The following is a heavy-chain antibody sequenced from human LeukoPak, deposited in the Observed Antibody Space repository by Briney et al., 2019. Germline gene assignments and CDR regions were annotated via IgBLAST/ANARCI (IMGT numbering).Heavy chain of an antibody. CDR2: INHSGST. V-gene: IGHV4-34*01. CDR3: VTGQWLVPVSY. CDR1: GGSFSGYY. D-gene: IGHD6-19*01. Sequence: SETLSLTCAVYGGSFSGYYWSWIRQPPGKGLEWIGEINHSGSTNYNPSLKSRVTISEDTSKNRFSLKLNSVTAADTAVYYCVTGQWLVPVSYWGQGTVVTVSS. J-gene: IGHJ4*02.